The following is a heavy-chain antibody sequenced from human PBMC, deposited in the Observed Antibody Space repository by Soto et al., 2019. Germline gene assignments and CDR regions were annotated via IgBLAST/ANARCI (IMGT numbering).Heavy chain of an antibody. CDR1: GFSFTNAR. CDR2: IKSIGDGGTT. J-gene: IGHJ4*02. V-gene: IGHV3-15*01. CDR3: TELLLPAAA. Sequence: EVQLVESGGDVVKPGGSLRLTCAASGFSFTNARMSWVRQAPGKGLEWVGHIKSIGDGGTTDYAAPVKGRFPISRDDSEYTLYLQMNSLNTEDTAVYDCTELLLPAAAWGRGTLVTVSS. D-gene: IGHD3-22*01.